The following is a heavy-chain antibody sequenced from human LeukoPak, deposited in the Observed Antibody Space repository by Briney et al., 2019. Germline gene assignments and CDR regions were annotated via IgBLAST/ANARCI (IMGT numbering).Heavy chain of an antibody. V-gene: IGHV5-51*01. CDR3: ARQGSYFDY. J-gene: IGHJ4*02. Sequence: GGSLKISCKGSGYSFTSYWVAWGRQMPGKGLEWMGIIYPGDSDTRYSPSFQGQVTISADKSISTAYLQWSSLKASDTAMYYCARQGSYFDYWAQGTLVTVSS. CDR1: GYSFTSYW. CDR2: IYPGDSDT.